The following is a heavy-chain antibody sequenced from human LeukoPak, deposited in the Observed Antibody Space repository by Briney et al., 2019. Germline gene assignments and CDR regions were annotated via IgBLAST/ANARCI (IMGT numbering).Heavy chain of an antibody. CDR1: GFTFSSYS. J-gene: IGHJ4*02. Sequence: GRSLRLPCAASGFTFSSYSMNWVRQAPGKGLEWVSSISSSSSYIYYADSVKGRFTISKDNAKNSLYLQMNSLRAEDTAVYYCARRYGSGSFYWGQGNLVTVSS. D-gene: IGHD3-10*01. CDR2: ISSSSSYI. CDR3: ARRYGSGSFY. V-gene: IGHV3-21*01.